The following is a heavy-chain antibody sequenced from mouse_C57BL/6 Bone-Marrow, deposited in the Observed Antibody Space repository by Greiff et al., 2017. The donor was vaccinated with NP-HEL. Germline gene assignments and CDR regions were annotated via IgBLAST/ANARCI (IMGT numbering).Heavy chain of an antibody. V-gene: IGHV5-17*01. Sequence: EVMLVESGGGLVKPGGSLKLSCAASGFTFSDYGMHWVRQAPEKGLEWVAYISSGSSTIYYADTVKGRFTLSRDNAKNTLFLQMTGLRSEDTAMYYCAGGTTVVPDYWGQGTTLTVSS. D-gene: IGHD1-1*01. CDR2: ISSGSSTI. CDR1: GFTFSDYG. CDR3: AGGTTVVPDY. J-gene: IGHJ2*01.